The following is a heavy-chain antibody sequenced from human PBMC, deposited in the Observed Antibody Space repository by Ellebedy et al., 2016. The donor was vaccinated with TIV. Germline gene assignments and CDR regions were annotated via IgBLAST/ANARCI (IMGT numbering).Heavy chain of an antibody. CDR2: ISYDGSNK. V-gene: IGHV3-30*03. J-gene: IGHJ3*02. CDR1: GFTFSSYG. D-gene: IGHD3-22*01. CDR3: ARTPYDSSGYYSRAFDI. Sequence: GGSLRLSCAASGFTFSSYGMHWVRQAPGKGLEWVAVISYDGSNKYYADSVKGRFTISRDNSKNTLYLQMNSLRAEDTAVYYCARTPYDSSGYYSRAFDIWGQGTMVTVSS.